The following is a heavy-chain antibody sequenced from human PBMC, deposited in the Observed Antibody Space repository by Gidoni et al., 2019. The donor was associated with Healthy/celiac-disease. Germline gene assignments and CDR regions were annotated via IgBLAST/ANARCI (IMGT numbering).Heavy chain of an antibody. V-gene: IGHV4-34*01. D-gene: IGHD3-16*01. J-gene: IGHJ4*02. CDR1: GGSFSGYY. Sequence: QVQLQQWGAGLLKPSETLSLTCAVYGGSFSGYYWSWIRQTPGKGLEWIGEINQSGSTNYNPYRKRRGTISVDTSKNQFALKLSSVTAADTAVYYWARGYVADYWGQGTLVTVSS. CDR3: ARGYVADY. CDR2: INQSGST.